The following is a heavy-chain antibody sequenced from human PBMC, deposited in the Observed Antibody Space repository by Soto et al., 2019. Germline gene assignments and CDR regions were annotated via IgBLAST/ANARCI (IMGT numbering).Heavy chain of an antibody. Sequence: GGSLRLSCAASGFTFSSYSMNWVRQAPGKGLEWVAVIWYDGSNKYYADSVKGRFTISRDNSKNTLYLQMNSLRAEDTAVYYCARDPHYDILTGSNPFDYWGQGTLVTVSS. J-gene: IGHJ4*02. CDR1: GFTFSSYS. CDR3: ARDPHYDILTGSNPFDY. CDR2: IWYDGSNK. V-gene: IGHV3-33*08. D-gene: IGHD3-9*01.